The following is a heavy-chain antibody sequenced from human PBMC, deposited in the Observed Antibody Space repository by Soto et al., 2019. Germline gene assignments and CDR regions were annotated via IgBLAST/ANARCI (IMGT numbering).Heavy chain of an antibody. V-gene: IGHV5-51*01. D-gene: IGHD6-6*01. CDR3: AGTSSSSRFYYYGMDV. J-gene: IGHJ6*02. CDR1: GYSFTSYW. Sequence: GESLKISCKGSGYSFTSYWIGWVRQMPGKGLEWMGIIYPGDSDTRYSPSFQGQVTISADKSISTAYLQWSSLKASDTAMYYCAGTSSSSRFYYYGMDVWGRGTTLNVYS. CDR2: IYPGDSDT.